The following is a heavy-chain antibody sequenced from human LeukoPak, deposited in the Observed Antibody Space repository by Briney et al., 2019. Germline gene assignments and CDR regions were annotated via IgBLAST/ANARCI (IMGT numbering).Heavy chain of an antibody. J-gene: IGHJ3*02. Sequence: GGSLRLSCAASGFTFSTYAMRWVRQAPGNGLEWVSAISGSGGGAYYADSVNGRFSISRDNSKNTLSLQMNSLRAEDTAVFYCARSIYAPGSYYAFDIWGQGTMVTVSS. V-gene: IGHV3-23*01. D-gene: IGHD3-10*01. CDR3: ARSIYAPGSYYAFDI. CDR2: ISGSGGGA. CDR1: GFTFSTYA.